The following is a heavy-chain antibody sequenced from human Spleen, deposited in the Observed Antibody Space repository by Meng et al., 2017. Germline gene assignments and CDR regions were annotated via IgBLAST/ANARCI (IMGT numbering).Heavy chain of an antibody. Sequence: EVERVGSGGGLARPGGSLELSCAASGFTFSYFSMNWVRQAPGKGLEWVSSISRSSSYVYYADSVRGRFTISRDNAKNSLFLHMSSLRADDTAIYYCARDYGGDSGGFWGQGTLVTVSS. J-gene: IGHJ4*02. V-gene: IGHV3-21*01. CDR1: GFTFSYFS. CDR2: ISRSSSYV. D-gene: IGHD4-23*01. CDR3: ARDYGGDSGGF.